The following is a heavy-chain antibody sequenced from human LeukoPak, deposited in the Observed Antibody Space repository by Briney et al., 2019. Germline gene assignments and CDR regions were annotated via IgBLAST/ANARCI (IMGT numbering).Heavy chain of an antibody. V-gene: IGHV4-4*07. CDR3: ARDLTDHYYYYYMDV. CDR1: GGSISSYY. CDR2: IYTSGST. Sequence: TSETLSLTCTVSGGSISSYYWSWIRQPAGKGLEWIGRIYTSGSTNYNPSLKSRVTISVDTSKSQFSLKLSSVTAADTAVYYCARDLTDHYYYYYMDVWGKGTTVTASS. D-gene: IGHD7-27*01. J-gene: IGHJ6*03.